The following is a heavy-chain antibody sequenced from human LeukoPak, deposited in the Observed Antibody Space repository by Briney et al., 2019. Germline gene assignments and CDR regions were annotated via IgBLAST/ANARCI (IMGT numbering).Heavy chain of an antibody. Sequence: GASVKVSCKASGYTFTGYYMHWVRQAPGQGLEWMGWINPNSGGTNYAQKFQGRVTMTRDTSISTAYMELSRLRSDDTAVYYCARDLYCGGDCYPNDAFDIWGQGTMVTVSS. J-gene: IGHJ3*02. D-gene: IGHD2-21*02. CDR3: ARDLYCGGDCYPNDAFDI. V-gene: IGHV1-2*02. CDR1: GYTFTGYY. CDR2: INPNSGGT.